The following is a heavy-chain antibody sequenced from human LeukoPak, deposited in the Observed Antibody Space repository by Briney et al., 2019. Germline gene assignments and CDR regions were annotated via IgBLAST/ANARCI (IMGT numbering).Heavy chain of an antibody. J-gene: IGHJ4*02. D-gene: IGHD5-12*01. V-gene: IGHV4-59*01. Sequence: SETLSLTCTVSGASISNYYWSWIRQPPGQGLEWIGYIYSSGSTNYNPSLKSRITISVDTSKNQFSLKLSSVTAADTAVYYCARGSGGYGSTGHYFDYWGQGNLVTVSS. CDR1: GASISNYY. CDR2: IYSSGST. CDR3: ARGSGGYGSTGHYFDY.